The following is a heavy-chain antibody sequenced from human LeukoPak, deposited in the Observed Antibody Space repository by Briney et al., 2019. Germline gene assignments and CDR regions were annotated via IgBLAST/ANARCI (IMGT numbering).Heavy chain of an antibody. CDR1: GFTFSSYS. CDR3: ASGSSGYYYDPFDY. J-gene: IGHJ4*02. Sequence: GGSLRLSCAASGFTFSSYSMNWVRQAPGKGLEWVSSISSSSSYIYYADSVKGRFTISRDNAKNSLYLQMNSLRAEDTAVYYCASGSSGYYYDPFDYWGQGTLVTVSS. D-gene: IGHD3-22*01. V-gene: IGHV3-21*01. CDR2: ISSSSSYI.